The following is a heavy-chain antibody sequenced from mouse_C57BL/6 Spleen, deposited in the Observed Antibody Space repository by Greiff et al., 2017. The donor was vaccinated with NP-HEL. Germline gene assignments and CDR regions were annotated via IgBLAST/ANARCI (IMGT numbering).Heavy chain of an antibody. Sequence: DVQLVESGPELVKPGASVKIPCKASGYTFTDYNMDWVKQSHGKSLEWIGDINPNNGGTIYNQKFKGKATLTVDKSSSTAYMELRSLTSEDTAVYYCARYGTGFAYWGQGTLVTVSA. V-gene: IGHV1-18*01. CDR2: INPNNGGT. J-gene: IGHJ3*01. CDR1: GYTFTDYN. CDR3: ARYGTGFAY. D-gene: IGHD1-1*01.